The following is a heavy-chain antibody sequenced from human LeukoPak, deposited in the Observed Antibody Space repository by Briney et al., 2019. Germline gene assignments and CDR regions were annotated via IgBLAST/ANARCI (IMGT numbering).Heavy chain of an antibody. CDR2: INHRGST. J-gene: IGHJ5*02. D-gene: IGHD1-1*01. CDR1: GGSFSAYY. Sequence: SETLSLTCAVYGGSFSAYYWSWIRPPPGKGREWIGEINHRGSTNYNPSLKSRVTISVDTSKNQVSLKQSSVTAADTAVYYCARVTYNWNDGSWFDPWGQGALVTVSS. V-gene: IGHV4-34*01. CDR3: ARVTYNWNDGSWFDP.